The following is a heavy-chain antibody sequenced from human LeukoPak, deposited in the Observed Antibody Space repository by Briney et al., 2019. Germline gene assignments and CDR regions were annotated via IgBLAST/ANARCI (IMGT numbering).Heavy chain of an antibody. CDR2: ISSSGSTI. CDR3: ARGPHYDFWSGYYHPYFDY. V-gene: IGHV3-11*01. CDR1: GFTFSDYY. J-gene: IGHJ4*02. Sequence: GSLRLSCAASGFTFSDYYMSWIRQAPGKGLEGVSYISSSGSTIYYADSVKGRFTISRDNAKNSLYLQMNSLRAEDTAVYYCARGPHYDFWSGYYHPYFDYWGQGTLVTVSS. D-gene: IGHD3-3*01.